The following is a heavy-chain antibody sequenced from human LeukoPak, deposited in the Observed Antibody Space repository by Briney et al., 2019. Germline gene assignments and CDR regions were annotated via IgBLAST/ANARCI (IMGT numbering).Heavy chain of an antibody. CDR3: ARALVVRGVIKGRAFDY. Sequence: TSETLSLTCAVYGGSFSGYYWSWIRQPPGKGLEWIGEINHSGSTNYNPSLKSRVTISVDTSKNQFSLKLSSVTAADTAVYYCARALVVRGVIKGRAFDYWGQGTLVTVSS. CDR2: INHSGST. D-gene: IGHD3-10*01. V-gene: IGHV4-34*01. J-gene: IGHJ4*02. CDR1: GGSFSGYY.